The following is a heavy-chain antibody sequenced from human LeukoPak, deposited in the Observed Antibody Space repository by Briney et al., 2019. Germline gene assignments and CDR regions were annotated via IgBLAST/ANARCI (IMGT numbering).Heavy chain of an antibody. J-gene: IGHJ6*02. CDR3: ARARFSTSLVQSYYYYYGMDV. V-gene: IGHV4-30-2*01. CDR1: GGSISSGGYS. Sequence: SETLSLTCAVSGGSISSGGYSWSWIRQPPGRGLEWIGYIYHSGSTYYNPSLKSRVTISVDTSKNQFSLKLSSVTAADTAVYYCARARFSTSLVQSYYYYYGMDVWGQGTTVTVSS. CDR2: IYHSGST.